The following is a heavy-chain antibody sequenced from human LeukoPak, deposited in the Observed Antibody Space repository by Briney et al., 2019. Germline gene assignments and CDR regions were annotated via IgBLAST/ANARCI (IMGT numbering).Heavy chain of an antibody. Sequence: TLSLTCTVSGGSISSGDYSWSWIRQHPGKGLEWIGYIYYSGSTYYNPSLKSRVTISVDTSKNQFSLKLSSVTAADTAVYYCARHDPFYCSGGSCYDYWGQGTLVTVSS. V-gene: IGHV4-30-4*08. CDR1: GGSISSGDYS. J-gene: IGHJ4*02. CDR2: IYYSGST. D-gene: IGHD2-15*01. CDR3: ARHDPFYCSGGSCYDY.